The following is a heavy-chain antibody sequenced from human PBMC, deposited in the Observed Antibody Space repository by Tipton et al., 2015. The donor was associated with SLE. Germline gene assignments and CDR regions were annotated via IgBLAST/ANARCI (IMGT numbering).Heavy chain of an antibody. J-gene: IGHJ4*02. CDR1: GDSIRSYY. Sequence: LRLSCTVSGDSIRSYYWSWIRQTPGKGLEWIGKIYYGGSTHYNPSLKSRVTISVDRYKSQFSLKLNSATAADTAVYYCARHRDHSDYEFDYWGQGTLVTVSS. V-gene: IGHV4-59*08. D-gene: IGHD4-11*01. CDR3: ARHRDHSDYEFDY. CDR2: IYYGGST.